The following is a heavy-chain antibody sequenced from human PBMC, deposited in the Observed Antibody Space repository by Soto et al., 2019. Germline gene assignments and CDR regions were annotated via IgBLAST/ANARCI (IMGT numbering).Heavy chain of an antibody. CDR1: GFTFSSYT. Sequence: EVQLVDSGGGLVKPGGSLRLSCAASGFTFSSYTMIWVRQAPGKGLEWVSSISSRNSYIFYADSVKGRFTISRDNANNSLYLQMNSLRAEDTAVYYCAREPKRYCSGGTCPGGDYWGQGTLVTVSS. J-gene: IGHJ4*02. D-gene: IGHD2-15*01. CDR2: ISSRNSYI. CDR3: AREPKRYCSGGTCPGGDY. V-gene: IGHV3-21*01.